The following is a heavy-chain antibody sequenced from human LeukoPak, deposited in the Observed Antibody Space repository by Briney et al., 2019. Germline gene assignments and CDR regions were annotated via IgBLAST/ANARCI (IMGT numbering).Heavy chain of an antibody. J-gene: IGHJ3*02. CDR3: ARSIRFLEWSRAFDI. Sequence: SETLSLTCTVSGGSISSGGYYWSWIRQHPGKGLEWIGSIYYSGSTYYNPSLKSRVTISVDTSKNQFSLKLSSVTAADTAVYYCARSIRFLEWSRAFDIWGQGTMVTVSS. V-gene: IGHV4-39*07. D-gene: IGHD3-3*01. CDR2: IYYSGST. CDR1: GGSISSGGYY.